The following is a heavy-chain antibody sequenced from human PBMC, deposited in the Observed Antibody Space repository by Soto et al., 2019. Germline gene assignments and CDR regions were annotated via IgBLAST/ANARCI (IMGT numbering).Heavy chain of an antibody. CDR2: INPSGGST. CDR1: GYTFTSYY. Sequence: ASVKVSCKASGYTFTSYYMHWVRQAPGQGLEWMGIINPSGGSTSYAQKFQGRVTMTRDTSTSTVYMELSSLRSEDTAVYYCARIVVVPAAMARHDAFEIWGKGTMVSVSS. D-gene: IGHD2-2*01. V-gene: IGHV1-46*01. CDR3: ARIVVVPAAMARHDAFEI. J-gene: IGHJ3*02.